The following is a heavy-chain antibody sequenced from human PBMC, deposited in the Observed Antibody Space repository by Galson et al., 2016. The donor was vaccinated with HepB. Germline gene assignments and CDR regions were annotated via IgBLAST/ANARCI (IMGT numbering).Heavy chain of an antibody. V-gene: IGHV3-23*01. D-gene: IGHD6-19*01. CDR3: AKGDYSSGRDPHLDF. CDR1: GFTFSIYA. CDR2: MSGSGGSS. Sequence: SLRLSCAASGFTFSIYAMSWVRQTPGKGLEWMSSMSGSGGSSYDAYSVKGRFSISRDNSKNTLHLQMNSLRAEDTAIYYCAKGDYSSGRDPHLDFWGQGTLVTVSS. J-gene: IGHJ4*02.